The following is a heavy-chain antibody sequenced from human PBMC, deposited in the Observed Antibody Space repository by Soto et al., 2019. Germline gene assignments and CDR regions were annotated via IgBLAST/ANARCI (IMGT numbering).Heavy chain of an antibody. CDR3: AGALENPYFYYGLNV. J-gene: IGHJ6*02. D-gene: IGHD1-1*01. Sequence: GGSLRLSCAASGSTFSSYWMSWVRQAPGKGLEWVANIKQDGSEKYYVDSVKGRFTISRDNAKNSLYLQMNSLRAEDTAVYYCAGALENPYFYYGLNVWGQGTTVTVSS. CDR2: IKQDGSEK. CDR1: GSTFSSYW. V-gene: IGHV3-7*03.